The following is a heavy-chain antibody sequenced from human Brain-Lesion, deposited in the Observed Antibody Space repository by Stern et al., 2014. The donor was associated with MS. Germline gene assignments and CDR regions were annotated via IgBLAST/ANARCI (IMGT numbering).Heavy chain of an antibody. CDR3: ARVPDYGDAFFDY. D-gene: IGHD4-17*01. V-gene: IGHV4-30-4*01. J-gene: IGHJ4*02. Sequence: QVQLVESGPGLVKPSQTLSLTCTVSGGSISSGDNYWSWIRQPAGKGPEGIGYIHYSGGTSFNPSLNSRATISADPSTNQSPLELNSMTAADTAVYYCARVPDYGDAFFDYWGQGILVTVSS. CDR2: IHYSGGT. CDR1: GGSISSGDNY.